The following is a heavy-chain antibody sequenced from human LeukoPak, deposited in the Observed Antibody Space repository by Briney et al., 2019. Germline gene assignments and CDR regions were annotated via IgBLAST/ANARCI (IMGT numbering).Heavy chain of an antibody. V-gene: IGHV3-23*01. CDR3: AKDYFRYFDY. CDR2: ISGSGDST. CDR1: GFTFSTYA. J-gene: IGHJ4*02. Sequence: GGSLRLSCTASGFTFSTYAMRWVRQAPGKRLEWVAAISGSGDSTYCADSVKGRFTVSRDNSKNTLYLQMNSLRVEDTAVYYCAKDYFRYFDYWGQGTLVTVSS. D-gene: IGHD3-9*01.